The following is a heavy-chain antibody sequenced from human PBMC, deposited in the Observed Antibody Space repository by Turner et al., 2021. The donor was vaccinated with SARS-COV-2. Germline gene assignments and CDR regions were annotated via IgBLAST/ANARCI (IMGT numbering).Heavy chain of an antibody. J-gene: IGHJ4*02. CDR3: ATGSGSYYFSPTYYFDY. D-gene: IGHD1-26*01. V-gene: IGHV3-33*01. Sequence: QVQLVESGGGVVQPGRSLRLSCAASGFTVSSYGMHWVRQAPGKGLEGVAVIGYDGSNKYNAHSVKCRFTISRDNSKNTLYLQMNSLRAEDTAVYYCATGSGSYYFSPTYYFDYWGQGTLVTVSS. CDR2: IGYDGSNK. CDR1: GFTVSSYG.